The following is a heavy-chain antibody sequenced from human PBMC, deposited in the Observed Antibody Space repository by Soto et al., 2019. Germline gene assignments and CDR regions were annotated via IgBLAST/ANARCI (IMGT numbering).Heavy chain of an antibody. Sequence: PSEILSLTCTVSGGSISSSSYYWGWVRQPPGKGLEGVGSIYYSGSTYYNPSLKSRVTISVDTSKNQFSLKLSSVTAADTAVYYCARVRYYGSGSYCNLFDYYYGMDVWGQGTTVTVSS. J-gene: IGHJ6*02. CDR3: ARVRYYGSGSYCNLFDYYYGMDV. CDR1: GGSISSSSYY. V-gene: IGHV4-39*07. D-gene: IGHD3-10*01. CDR2: IYYSGST.